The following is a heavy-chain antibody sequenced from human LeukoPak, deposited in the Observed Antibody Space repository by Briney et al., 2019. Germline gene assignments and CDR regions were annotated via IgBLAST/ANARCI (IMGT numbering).Heavy chain of an antibody. CDR2: INHSGST. V-gene: IGHV4-34*01. CDR3: ASEGVGRIQLWTRASPVRLYYFDY. D-gene: IGHD5-18*01. Sequence: SETLSLTCAVYGGSFSGYYWSWIRQPPGKGLEWIGEINHSGSTNYNPSLKSRVTISVDTSKNQLSLKLSSVTAADTAVYYCASEGVGRIQLWTRASPVRLYYFDYWGQGTLVTVSS. J-gene: IGHJ4*02. CDR1: GGSFSGYY.